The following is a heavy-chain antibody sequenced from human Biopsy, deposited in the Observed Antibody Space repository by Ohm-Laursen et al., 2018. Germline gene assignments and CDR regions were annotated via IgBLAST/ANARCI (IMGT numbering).Heavy chain of an antibody. CDR1: GGTFINYA. CDR3: ARGPHSGSHSCFDY. J-gene: IGHJ4*02. V-gene: IGHV1-69*01. CDR2: IIPMFGTA. D-gene: IGHD1-26*01. Sequence: GSSVKVSCNASGGTFINYAISWVRQAPGQGLEWMGGIIPMFGTANYAQMFQGRVMISADESTSTSYMELSSLTTEDTAIYYCARGPHSGSHSCFDYWGRGTLVTVSS.